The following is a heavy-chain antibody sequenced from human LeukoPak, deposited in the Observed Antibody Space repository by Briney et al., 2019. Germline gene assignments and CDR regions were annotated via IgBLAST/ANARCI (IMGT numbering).Heavy chain of an antibody. D-gene: IGHD3-3*01. V-gene: IGHV3-49*04. Sequence: GRGLRLFCTASGFTFGDYAMRGVRRAPGKGWEGGGFIRSKAYGGTTEYAASVKGRFTISRDDSKSIAYLQMNSLKTEDTAVYYCTRGGYDYWSGRPTDYWGQGTLVTVSS. CDR1: GFTFGDYA. CDR3: TRGGYDYWSGRPTDY. CDR2: IRSKAYGGTT. J-gene: IGHJ4*02.